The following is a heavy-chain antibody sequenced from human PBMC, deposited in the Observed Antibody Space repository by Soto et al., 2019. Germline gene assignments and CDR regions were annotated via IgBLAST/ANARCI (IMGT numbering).Heavy chain of an antibody. D-gene: IGHD3-3*01. CDR2: IWYDGSNK. Sequence: QVQLVESGGGVVQPGRSLRLSCAASGFTFSSYGMHWVRQAPGKGLEWVAVIWYDGSNKYYADSVKGRFTISRDNSKNTLYLQMNSLRAEDTAVYYCARGYDRRKLRGGFDYWGQGTLVTVSS. CDR1: GFTFSSYG. CDR3: ARGYDRRKLRGGFDY. V-gene: IGHV3-33*01. J-gene: IGHJ4*02.